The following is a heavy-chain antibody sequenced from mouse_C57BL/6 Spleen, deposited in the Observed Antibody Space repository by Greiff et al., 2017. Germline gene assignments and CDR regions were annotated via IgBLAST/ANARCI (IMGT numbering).Heavy chain of an antibody. J-gene: IGHJ4*01. CDR2: IDPNSGGT. Sequence: VQLQQPGAELVKPGASVKLSCKASGYTFTSYWMHWVKQRPGRGLEWIGRIDPNSGGTKYNEKFKSKATLTVDKPYSTAYMQLSSLTSEDSAVYYCARAEGASRRGFYAMDYWGQGTSVTVSS. CDR1: GYTFTSYW. CDR3: ARAEGASRRGFYAMDY. V-gene: IGHV1-72*01.